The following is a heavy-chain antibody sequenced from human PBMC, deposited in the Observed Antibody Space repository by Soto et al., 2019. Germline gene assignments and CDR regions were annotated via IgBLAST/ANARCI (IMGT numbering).Heavy chain of an antibody. Sequence: PGGSLRLSCAASGFTFSSYAMSWVRQAPGKGLEWVSAISGSGGSTYYADSVKGRFTISRDNSKNTLYLQMNSLRAEDTAVYYCAKDCYSGPCNWLDPWGQGTLVTVYS. CDR1: GFTFSSYA. CDR3: AKDCYSGPCNWLDP. CDR2: ISGSGGST. V-gene: IGHV3-23*01. D-gene: IGHD2-21*02. J-gene: IGHJ5*02.